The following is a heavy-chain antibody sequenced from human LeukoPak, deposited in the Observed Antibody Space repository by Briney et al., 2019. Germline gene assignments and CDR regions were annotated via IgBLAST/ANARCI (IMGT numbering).Heavy chain of an antibody. CDR3: ARRDPWRGYSYGIDY. Sequence: GGSLRLSCAASGFTFSYYEMNWVRQAPGKGLEGVSYISSSGSTIYYADSVKGRFTISRDNAKNSLYLQMNTLRAEDTAVYYCARRDPWRGYSYGIDYWGQGTLVTVSS. V-gene: IGHV3-48*03. J-gene: IGHJ4*02. CDR1: GFTFSYYE. D-gene: IGHD5-18*01. CDR2: ISSSGSTI.